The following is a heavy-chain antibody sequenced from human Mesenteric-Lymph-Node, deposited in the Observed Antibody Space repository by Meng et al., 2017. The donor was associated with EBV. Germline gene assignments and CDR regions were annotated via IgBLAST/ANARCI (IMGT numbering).Heavy chain of an antibody. Sequence: GPALVKHLGHLALTSAYVVTSRIMSNWGNWDRHPPGKGLEWIGEAYHTGSANYNPSLKSRVIIAVDKSNNQFSLRLSSVTAADTAVYYCARVGYNYVYYFDFWGQGTLVTVSS. V-gene: IGHV4-4*02. CDR2: AYHTGSA. D-gene: IGHD5-24*01. CDR3: ARVGYNYVYYFDF. CDR1: VTSRIMSNW. J-gene: IGHJ4*02.